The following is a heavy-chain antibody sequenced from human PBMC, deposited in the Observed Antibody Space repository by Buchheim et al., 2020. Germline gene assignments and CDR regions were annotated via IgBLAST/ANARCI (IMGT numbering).Heavy chain of an antibody. J-gene: IGHJ4*02. CDR2: INHSGST. D-gene: IGHD6-19*01. V-gene: IGHV4-34*01. CDR3: ARGGQWLVWGYYFDY. Sequence: QVQLQQWGAGLLKPSETLSLTCAVYGGSFSGYYWSWIRQPPGKGLEWIGEINHSGSTNYNPSLKSRVTISVDTSKNQFPLKLSSVTAADTAVYYCARGGQWLVWGYYFDYWGQGTL. CDR1: GGSFSGYY.